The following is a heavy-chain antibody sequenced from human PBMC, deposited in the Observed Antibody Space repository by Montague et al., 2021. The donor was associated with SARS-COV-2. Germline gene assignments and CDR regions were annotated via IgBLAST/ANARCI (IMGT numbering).Heavy chain of an antibody. J-gene: IGHJ6*02. CDR1: GFTVSSNY. D-gene: IGHD3-10*01. V-gene: IGHV3-66*02. Sequence: SRRLSCAASGFTVSSNYMSRVRQAPGKGLEWVSVIYSGGSTYYADSVKGRFTISRDNSKNTLYLQMNSLRAEDTAVYYCARDQRRYGSGSYYGPHYYYYGMDVWGQGTTVTVSS. CDR2: IYSGGST. CDR3: ARDQRRYGSGSYYGPHYYYYGMDV.